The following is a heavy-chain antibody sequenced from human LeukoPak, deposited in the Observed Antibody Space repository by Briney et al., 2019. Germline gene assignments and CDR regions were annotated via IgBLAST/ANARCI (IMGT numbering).Heavy chain of an antibody. V-gene: IGHV3-33*08. CDR3: ARPHIAVAGTCYFDY. D-gene: IGHD6-19*01. CDR2: IWYDGSNK. Sequence: PGGSLRLSCAASGFTFSKYAFHWVRQAPGKGLEWVAVIWYDGSNKYYADSVKGRFTISRDNSKNTLYLQMNSLRAEDTAVYYCARPHIAVAGTCYFDYWGQGTLVTVSS. J-gene: IGHJ4*02. CDR1: GFTFSKYA.